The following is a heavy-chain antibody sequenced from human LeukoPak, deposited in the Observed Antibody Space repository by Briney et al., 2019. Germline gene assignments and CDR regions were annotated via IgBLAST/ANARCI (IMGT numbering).Heavy chain of an antibody. Sequence: PSGTLSLTCTVSGGSISSYYWSWIRQPPGKGLEWIGYIYYSGSTNYNPSLKSRVTISVDTSKNQFSLKLSSVTAADTAVYYCARGGGYSYGRYFDYWGQGTLVTVSS. CDR3: ARGGGYSYGRYFDY. D-gene: IGHD5-18*01. J-gene: IGHJ4*02. V-gene: IGHV4-59*01. CDR2: IYYSGST. CDR1: GGSISSYY.